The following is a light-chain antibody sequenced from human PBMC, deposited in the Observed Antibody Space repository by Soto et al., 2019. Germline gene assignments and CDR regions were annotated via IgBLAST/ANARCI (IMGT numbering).Light chain of an antibody. J-gene: IGKJ1*01. CDR3: QRSET. Sequence: EIVLTQSPGTLSLSPGERATLSCRASQSVSSSLLAWYQQKPGQAPRLIIYGASSRATGIPDRFSGSGSGTDFTLSISRLEPEDFAVYYCQRSETFGQGTKVDIK. CDR2: GAS. V-gene: IGKV3-20*01. CDR1: QSVSSSL.